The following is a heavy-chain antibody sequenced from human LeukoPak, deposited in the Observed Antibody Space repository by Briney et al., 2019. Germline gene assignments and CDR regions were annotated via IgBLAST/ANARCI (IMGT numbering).Heavy chain of an antibody. V-gene: IGHV3-48*01. D-gene: IGHD3-9*01. CDR3: ARDHDWAFDY. J-gene: IGHJ4*02. CDR1: GFTFSSYS. Sequence: GGSLRLSCAASGFTFSSYSMNWVRQAPGKGLEWLSYITTNSDTMSYADSVKGRFTISRDNAKNSLYLQLNSLRAEDTAVYYCARDHDWAFDYWGQGTLVTVSS. CDR2: ITTNSDTM.